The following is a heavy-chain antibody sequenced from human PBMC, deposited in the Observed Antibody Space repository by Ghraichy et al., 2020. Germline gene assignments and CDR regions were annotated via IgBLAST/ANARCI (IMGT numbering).Heavy chain of an antibody. CDR3: ARVDRTLYYDILTGYYGGFDY. Sequence: ASVKVSRKASGYTFTSYGISWVRQAPGQGLEWMGWISAYNGNTNYAQKLQGRVTMTTDTSTSTAYMELRSLRSDDTAVYYCARVDRTLYYDILTGYYGGFDYWGQGTLVTVSS. D-gene: IGHD3-9*01. V-gene: IGHV1-18*04. CDR1: GYTFTSYG. J-gene: IGHJ4*02. CDR2: ISAYNGNT.